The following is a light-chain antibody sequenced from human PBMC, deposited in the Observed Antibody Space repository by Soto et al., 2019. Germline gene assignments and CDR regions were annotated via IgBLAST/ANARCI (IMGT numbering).Light chain of an antibody. CDR2: GAS. Sequence: IVMTQSPATLSVSPGERATLSCRASQNISANLAWYQQKPGQAPRFLIFGASTRATGIPPRFRGSGSGTEFALTISSLQSEDFAVYYCQQYNSWPYTFGQGTKLEIK. J-gene: IGKJ2*01. CDR3: QQYNSWPYT. CDR1: QNISAN. V-gene: IGKV3-15*01.